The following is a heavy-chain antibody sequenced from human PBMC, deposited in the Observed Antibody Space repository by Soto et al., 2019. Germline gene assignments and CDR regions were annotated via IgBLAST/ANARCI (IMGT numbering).Heavy chain of an antibody. CDR2: ISSSSSYI. CDR3: ARGDPVAGNFDY. V-gene: IGHV3-21*01. D-gene: IGHD6-19*01. Sequence: EVQLVESGGGLVKPGGSPRLSCAASGFTFSSYSMNWVRQAPGKGLEWVSSISSSSSYIYYADSVKGRFTISRDNAKNSLYLQMNSLRAEDTAVYYCARGDPVAGNFDYWGQGTLVTVSS. CDR1: GFTFSSYS. J-gene: IGHJ4*02.